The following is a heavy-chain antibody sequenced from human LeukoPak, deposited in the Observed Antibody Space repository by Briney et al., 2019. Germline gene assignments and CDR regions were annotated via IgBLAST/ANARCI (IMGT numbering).Heavy chain of an antibody. Sequence: SVKVSCKASGGTFSNYAISWVRQAPGQGLEWMGGIIPIFGTANYAQKFRGRVTITADKSTRTAYMELSSLRSEDTAVYYCARVKDRISMVRGVLSPQNYYYYYMDVWGKGTTVTVSS. CDR1: GGTFSNYA. V-gene: IGHV1-69*06. J-gene: IGHJ6*03. CDR2: IIPIFGTA. D-gene: IGHD3-10*01. CDR3: ARVKDRISMVRGVLSPQNYYYYYMDV.